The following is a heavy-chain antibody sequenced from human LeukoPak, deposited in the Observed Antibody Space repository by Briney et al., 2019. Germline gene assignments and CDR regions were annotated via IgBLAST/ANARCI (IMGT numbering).Heavy chain of an antibody. D-gene: IGHD3-9*01. CDR1: GFTFSSYA. V-gene: IGHV3-33*08. J-gene: IGHJ6*02. Sequence: PGGSLRLSCAASGFTFSSYAMHWVRQAPGKGLEWVAVIWYDGSNKYYADSVKGRFTISRDNSKNTLYLQMNSLRAEDTAVYYCAREDNDRLRYFDWLLPAGGMDVWGQGTTVTVSS. CDR2: IWYDGSNK. CDR3: AREDNDRLRYFDWLLPAGGMDV.